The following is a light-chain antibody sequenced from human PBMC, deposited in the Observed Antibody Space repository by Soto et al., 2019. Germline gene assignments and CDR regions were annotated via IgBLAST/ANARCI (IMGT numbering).Light chain of an antibody. CDR3: QKRNYWPIT. V-gene: IGKV3-11*01. CDR2: DAS. Sequence: EIVLTQSPATLSFSPGEGVTLSCRASQSVGSYLAWYQQKLGQAPRILIYDASKRATGIPARFSGSGSGTVLNLTINRLEPEDFAVYYCQKRNYWPITFGQGTRLEIK. CDR1: QSVGSY. J-gene: IGKJ5*01.